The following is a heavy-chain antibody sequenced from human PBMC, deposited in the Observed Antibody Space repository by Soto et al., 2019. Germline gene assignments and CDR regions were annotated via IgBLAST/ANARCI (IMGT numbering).Heavy chain of an antibody. CDR3: ARDPPDFNSGFDS. CDR1: GDSVSNNGAT. J-gene: IGHJ4*02. D-gene: IGHD1-26*01. Sequence: SQTLSLTCAICGDSVSNNGATWNWIRQSPSRGLEWLGRAYYRSRWQYDYATSVRSRITINPDTSKNQFSLQLSPVTPEDTAVYYCARDPPDFNSGFDSWGQGSLVTVSS. V-gene: IGHV6-1*01. CDR2: AYYRSRWQY.